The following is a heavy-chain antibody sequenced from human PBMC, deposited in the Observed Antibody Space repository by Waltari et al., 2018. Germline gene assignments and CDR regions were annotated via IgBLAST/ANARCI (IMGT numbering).Heavy chain of an antibody. J-gene: IGHJ6*02. D-gene: IGHD2-21*02. CDR2: ST. CDR3: ARGTVVTPYYYYYGMDV. Sequence: STNYNPSLKSRVTISVDTSKNQFSLKLSSVTAADTAVYYCARGTVVTPYYYYYGMDVWGQGTTVTVSS. V-gene: IGHV4-59*09.